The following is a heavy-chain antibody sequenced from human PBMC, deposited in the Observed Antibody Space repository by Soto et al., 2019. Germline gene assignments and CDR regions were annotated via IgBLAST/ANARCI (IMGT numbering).Heavy chain of an antibody. CDR2: IWYDGSNK. CDR3: ARDLGEWELLLYYFDY. D-gene: IGHD1-26*01. CDR1: GFTFSSYG. Sequence: VQLVESGGGVVQPGRSLRLSCAASGFTFSSYGMHWVRQAPGKGLEWVAVIWYDGSNKYYADSVKGRFTISRDNSKNTLYLQMNSLRAEDTAVYYCARDLGEWELLLYYFDYWGQGTLVTVSS. V-gene: IGHV3-33*01. J-gene: IGHJ4*02.